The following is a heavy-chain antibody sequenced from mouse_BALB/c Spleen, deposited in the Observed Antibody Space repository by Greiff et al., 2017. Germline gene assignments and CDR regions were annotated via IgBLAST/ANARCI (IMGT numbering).Heavy chain of an antibody. CDR1: GFTFSSYG. CDR2: ISSGGSYT. V-gene: IGHV5-6*01. Sequence: EVQGVESGGDLVKPGGSLKLSCAASGFTFSSYGMSWVRQTPDKRLEWVATISSGGSYTYYPDSVKGRFTISRDNAKNTLYLQMSSLKSEDTAMYYCARHGAYGNYVWFAYWGQGTLVTVSA. J-gene: IGHJ3*01. CDR3: ARHGAYGNYVWFAY. D-gene: IGHD2-1*01.